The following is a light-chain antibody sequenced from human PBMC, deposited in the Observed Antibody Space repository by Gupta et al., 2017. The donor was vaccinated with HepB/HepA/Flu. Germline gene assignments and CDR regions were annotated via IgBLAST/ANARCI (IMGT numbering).Light chain of an antibody. Sequence: QSVLTQSPSTSATPGQRVTISCSGDNSNIGKSSVNWYQQLPGTAPQLLIYDTDVRLSEVPDRFSGSKSGTAASLAISGLQSEDEADYFCAGWGDSLNGYVFGTGTSVTVL. V-gene: IGLV1-44*01. CDR3: AGWGDSLNGYV. CDR1: NSNIGKSS. J-gene: IGLJ1*01. CDR2: DTD.